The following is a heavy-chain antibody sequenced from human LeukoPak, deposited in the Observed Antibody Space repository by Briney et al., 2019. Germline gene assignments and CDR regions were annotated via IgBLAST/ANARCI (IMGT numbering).Heavy chain of an antibody. CDR2: ISPNTGGT. CDR1: AYSLTDHY. CDR3: AREVGSGTFDI. V-gene: IGHV1-2*02. D-gene: IGHD6-25*01. J-gene: IGHJ3*02. Sequence: ASVKVSCKASAYSLTDHYIHWVRQAPGEGLEWMGWISPNTGGTIYAQKFQGRVTMTRDTSIITAYMELTNLRSDDTAFYYCAREVGSGTFDIWGQGTRVTGSS.